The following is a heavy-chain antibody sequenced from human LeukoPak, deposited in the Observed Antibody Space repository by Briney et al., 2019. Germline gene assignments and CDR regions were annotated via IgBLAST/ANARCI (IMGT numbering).Heavy chain of an antibody. V-gene: IGHV4-59*08. D-gene: IGHD6-19*01. J-gene: IGHJ2*01. CDR1: GGSISSYY. CDR3: ARHGSSGSPQDFDL. Sequence: SETLSLTCTVSGGSISSYYWSWIRQPPGKGLEWIGYIYYSGSTNYNPSLKSRVTISVDTSKNQFSLKLSSVTAADTAVYYCARHGSSGSPQDFDLWGRGTLVTVSS. CDR2: IYYSGST.